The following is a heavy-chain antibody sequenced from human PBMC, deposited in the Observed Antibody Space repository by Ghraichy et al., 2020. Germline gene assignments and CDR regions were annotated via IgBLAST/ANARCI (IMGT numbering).Heavy chain of an antibody. CDR3: ARVSSSWAAALDY. Sequence: SETLSLTCTVSGGSISSYYWSWIRQPPGKGLEWIGYIYYSGSTNYHPSLKSRVTISVDTSKNQFSLKLSPVTAADTAVYYCARVSSSWAAALDYWGQGTLVTVSS. CDR1: GGSISSYY. V-gene: IGHV4-59*01. J-gene: IGHJ4*02. D-gene: IGHD6-13*01. CDR2: IYYSGST.